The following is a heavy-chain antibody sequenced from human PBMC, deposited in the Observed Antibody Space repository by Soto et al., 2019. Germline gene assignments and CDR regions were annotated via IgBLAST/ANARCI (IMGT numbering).Heavy chain of an antibody. CDR1: GYRLPIYW. J-gene: IGHJ6*02. Sequence: GASRQISCKGSGYRLPIYWIGWVLHMPVPFLELIGIIYPGDSDTRYSPSFQGQVTISXDXXXXTAYLQWSSLKASDTAMYYCTSQGARVILDDXNYHYYGMDGCXXGSXVIVSS. D-gene: IGHD3-22*01. CDR2: IYPGDSDT. V-gene: IGHV5-51*01. CDR3: TSQGARVILDDXNYHYYGMDG.